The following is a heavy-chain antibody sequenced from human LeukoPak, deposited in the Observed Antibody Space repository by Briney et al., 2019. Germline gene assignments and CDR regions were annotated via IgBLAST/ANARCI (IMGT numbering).Heavy chain of an antibody. CDR3: AREPLIAVAAHDAFDI. CDR1: GYTFTSYY. Sequence: ASVTVSCKASGYTFTSYYMHWVRQAPGQGLEWMGIINPSGGSTSYAQKFQGRVTMTRDMSTSTVYMELSSLRSEDTAVYYCAREPLIAVAAHDAFDIWGQGTMVTVSS. CDR2: INPSGGST. V-gene: IGHV1-46*01. J-gene: IGHJ3*02. D-gene: IGHD6-19*01.